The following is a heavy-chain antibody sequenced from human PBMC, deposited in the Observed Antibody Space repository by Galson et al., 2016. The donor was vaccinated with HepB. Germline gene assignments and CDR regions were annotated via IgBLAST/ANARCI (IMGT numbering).Heavy chain of an antibody. Sequence: SLRLSCAASGFTFKKYGFNWVRLTPGKGLEWLSYIESYSKTIRYTESVRGRFTVSRDNAKNSVYLQLSGLRVEDTAIYYCARDGPNYNYDFWGQGTLVTVSS. D-gene: IGHD5-24*01. J-gene: IGHJ4*02. CDR3: ARDGPNYNYDF. V-gene: IGHV3-48*04. CDR1: GFTFKKYG. CDR2: IESYSKTI.